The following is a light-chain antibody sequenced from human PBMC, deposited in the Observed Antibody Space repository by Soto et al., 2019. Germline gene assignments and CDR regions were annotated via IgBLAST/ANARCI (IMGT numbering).Light chain of an antibody. Sequence: AIRMTQSPSSFSASTGDRVTITCRASQGISSYLAWYQQKPGKAPKLLIYAASTLQSGVPSRFSGSGSGTDFTLTISCLQSEDFATYYCQQSYTRTFGQGTKVEI. V-gene: IGKV1-8*01. CDR1: QGISSY. J-gene: IGKJ1*01. CDR3: QQSYTRT. CDR2: AAS.